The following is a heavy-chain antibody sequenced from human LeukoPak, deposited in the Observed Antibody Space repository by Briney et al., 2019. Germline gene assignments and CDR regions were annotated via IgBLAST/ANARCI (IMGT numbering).Heavy chain of an antibody. CDR2: IYYSGST. D-gene: IGHD3-3*01. V-gene: IGHV4-59*01. J-gene: IGHJ4*02. CDR3: ARDRGEYDFWSGHYSSGGLMARGYYFDY. Sequence: SETLSLTCIVSGGSISSYYWSWIRQPPGKGLEWIGYIYYSGSTNYNPSLKSRVTISVDTSKNQFSLKLSSVTAADTAVYYCARDRGEYDFWSGHYSSGGLMARGYYFDYWGQGTLVTVSS. CDR1: GGSISSYY.